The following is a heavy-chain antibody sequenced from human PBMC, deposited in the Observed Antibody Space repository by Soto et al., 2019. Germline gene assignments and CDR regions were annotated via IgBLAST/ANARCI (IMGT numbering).Heavy chain of an antibody. J-gene: IGHJ4*02. CDR3: ARSQRSGSGSYFDY. CDR1: GYTFTGYY. CDR2: INPIFGTA. D-gene: IGHD3-10*01. V-gene: IGHV1-69*01. Sequence: QVQLVQSGAEVKKPGASVKVSCKASGYTFTGYYMHWVRQAPGQGLEWMGWINPIFGTANYAQKFQGRVTITADESTSTAYMELSSLRSEDTAVYYCARSQRSGSGSYFDYWGQGTLVTVSS.